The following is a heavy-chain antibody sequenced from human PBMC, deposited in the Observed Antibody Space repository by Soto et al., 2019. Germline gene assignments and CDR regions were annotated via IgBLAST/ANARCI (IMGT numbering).Heavy chain of an antibody. J-gene: IGHJ4*02. V-gene: IGHV1-69*13. CDR2: IIPIFGTA. D-gene: IGHD3-9*01. Sequence: SVKVSCKASGGTFSSYTISWVRQAPGQGLEWMGGIIPIFGTANYAQKFQGRVTITADESTSTAYMELSSLRSEDTAVYYCARGPTYDILTGYSPYYFDYWGQGTLVTVSS. CDR3: ARGPTYDILTGYSPYYFDY. CDR1: GGTFSSYT.